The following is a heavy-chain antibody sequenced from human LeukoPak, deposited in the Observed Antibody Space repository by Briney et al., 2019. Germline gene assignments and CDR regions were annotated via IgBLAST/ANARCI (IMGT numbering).Heavy chain of an antibody. D-gene: IGHD5-18*01. V-gene: IGHV1-2*02. Sequence: RVASVKVSCKASGYTFTGYYMHWVRQAPGQGLEWMGWINPNSGGTNYAQKFQGRVTMTRDTSISTAYMELSRLRSDDTAVYYCARPPRGYSYGFDYWGQGTLVTVSS. CDR1: GYTFTGYY. J-gene: IGHJ4*02. CDR2: INPNSGGT. CDR3: ARPPRGYSYGFDY.